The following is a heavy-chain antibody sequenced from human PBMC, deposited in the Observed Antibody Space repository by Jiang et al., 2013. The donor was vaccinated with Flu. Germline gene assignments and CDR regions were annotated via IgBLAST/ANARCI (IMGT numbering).Heavy chain of an antibody. D-gene: IGHD3-3*01. CDR3: AKDVRHGTYDLGHWDYYGMDV. CDR2: IWWNSATV. Sequence: VQLVESGGGLVQPGRSLRLSCAASGFTFDDYAMHWVRQAPGKGLEWVSGIWWNSATVGYADSVKGRFTISRDNAKNSLFLQMNSLRPEDTALYYCAKDVRHGTYDLGHWDYYGMDVWGQGTTVTVS. V-gene: IGHV3-9*01. CDR1: GFTFDDYA. J-gene: IGHJ6*02.